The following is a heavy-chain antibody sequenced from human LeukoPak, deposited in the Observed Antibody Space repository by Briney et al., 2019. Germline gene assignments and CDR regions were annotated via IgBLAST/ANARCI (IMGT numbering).Heavy chain of an antibody. CDR1: GFTFSSYW. CDR2: IKQDGSEK. Sequence: GGSLRLSCAASGFTFSSYWMSWVRQAPGKGLEWVANIKQDGSEKYYVDSVKGRFTISRDNAKNSLYLQMNSLRAEDTAVYYCAKSARDGYNFRAFDIWGQGTMVTVSS. D-gene: IGHD5-24*01. CDR3: AKSARDGYNFRAFDI. J-gene: IGHJ3*02. V-gene: IGHV3-7*01.